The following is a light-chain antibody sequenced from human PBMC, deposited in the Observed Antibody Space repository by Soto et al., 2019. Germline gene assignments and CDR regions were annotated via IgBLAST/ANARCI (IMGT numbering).Light chain of an antibody. Sequence: QSALTQPASVSGSPGQSITISCTGTNSDIGSYSHVAWYQQYPGKTPKLIIYEVSYRPSGVSHRFSGSKSDITASLTISGLQAEDEADYYCISYTGSDTSYVFGTGTKGTVL. CDR3: ISYTGSDTSYV. J-gene: IGLJ1*01. CDR1: NSDIGSYSH. CDR2: EVS. V-gene: IGLV2-14*01.